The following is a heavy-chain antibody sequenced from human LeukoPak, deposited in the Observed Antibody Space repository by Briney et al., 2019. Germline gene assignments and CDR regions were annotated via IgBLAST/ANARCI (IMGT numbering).Heavy chain of an antibody. D-gene: IGHD3-3*01. J-gene: IGHJ4*02. Sequence: PGGSLRLSCAASGFTFSSYSMNWVRQAPGKGLEWVSSISSSSYIYYADSVKGRFTISRDNAKNSLYLQMNSLRAEDTAVYYCARDKAIFGVVTYDYWGQGTLVTVSS. CDR1: GFTFSSYS. CDR2: ISSSSYI. V-gene: IGHV3-21*01. CDR3: ARDKAIFGVVTYDY.